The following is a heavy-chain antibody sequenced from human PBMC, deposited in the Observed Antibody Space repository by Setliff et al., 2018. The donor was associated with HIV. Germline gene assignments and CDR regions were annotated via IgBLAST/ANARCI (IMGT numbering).Heavy chain of an antibody. V-gene: IGHV4-59*02. CDR3: ARDIRGSRAIDL. J-gene: IGHJ5*02. CDR1: GDSVNTHF. D-gene: IGHD6-13*01. CDR2: FSYTGTT. Sequence: LSLTCTVSGDSVNTHFWTWIRQPPGKGLECIGSFSYTGTTNYNPSLKSRVTISVDTSKNQFSLKLRSVTAADTAVYYCARDIRGSRAIDLWGQGTLVTVSS.